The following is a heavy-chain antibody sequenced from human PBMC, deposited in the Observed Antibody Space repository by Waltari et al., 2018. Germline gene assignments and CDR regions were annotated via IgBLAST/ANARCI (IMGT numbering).Heavy chain of an antibody. CDR1: ARPIRIDSSH. J-gene: IGHJ3*02. CDR2: IHYDGTT. V-gene: IGHV4-39*01. Sequence: QMQLQESGTGLVKPSETLSPTCTVSARPIRIDSSHWGWIRKPPGKGLEWVANIHYDGTTYYNPSLKSRVTISVDTFKSQFSLRLSSVAAADTALYYCARLSDTAFDIWGQGTMATVSS. CDR3: ARLSDTAFDI. D-gene: IGHD1-26*01.